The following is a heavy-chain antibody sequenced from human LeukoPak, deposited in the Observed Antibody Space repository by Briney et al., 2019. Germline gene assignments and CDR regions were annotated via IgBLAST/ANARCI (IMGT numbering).Heavy chain of an antibody. Sequence: PSETLSLTCTVSGGSITTSNYWGWIRQPPGKGLECIGSIYYSGSTDYNPSLKSRVTISIDTSKNQFSLNLTSVTAADTAVYYCARIKKIRWYNNWLDPWGQGILVTVSS. CDR3: ARIKKIRWYNNWLDP. J-gene: IGHJ5*02. D-gene: IGHD4-23*01. CDR2: IYYSGST. V-gene: IGHV4-39*01. CDR1: GGSITTSNY.